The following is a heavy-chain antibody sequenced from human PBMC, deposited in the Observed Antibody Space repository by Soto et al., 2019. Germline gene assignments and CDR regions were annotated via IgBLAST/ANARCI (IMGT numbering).Heavy chain of an antibody. CDR2: ISTNGGST. CDR1: GFTFSTYP. J-gene: IGHJ4*02. D-gene: IGHD6-13*01. Sequence: GVLRLSCTASGFTFSTYPMRWVRQAPGKGLEYVSAISTNGGSTYYANSVKGRFPISRDNSKNTLYLQMGSLRADDMAMYYCARGIGSSRSWDYFDYWGQGTLVTVSS. CDR3: ARGIGSSRSWDYFDY. V-gene: IGHV3-64*01.